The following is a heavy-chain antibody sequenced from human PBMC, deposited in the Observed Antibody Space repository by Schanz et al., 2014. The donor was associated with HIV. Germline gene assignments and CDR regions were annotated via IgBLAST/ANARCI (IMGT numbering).Heavy chain of an antibody. J-gene: IGHJ6*02. CDR1: GFSFSNYG. Sequence: QVQLVESGGGVVQPGRSLRLSCAASGFSFSNYGMHWVRQAPGKGLEWVAVISYDGSNKHYADSVKGRFTISRDNSKNTLYLQMNSLRADDTAVYYCAREKSDWYLIDYYYYYGMDVWGQGTTVTVSS. D-gene: IGHD2-21*02. CDR2: ISYDGSNK. CDR3: AREKSDWYLIDYYYYYGMDV. V-gene: IGHV3-30*03.